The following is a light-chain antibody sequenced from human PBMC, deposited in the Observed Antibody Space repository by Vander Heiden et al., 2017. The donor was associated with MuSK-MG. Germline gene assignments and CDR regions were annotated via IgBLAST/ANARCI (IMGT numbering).Light chain of an antibody. J-gene: IGLJ2*01. CDR3: CSHATGITWV. CDR2: EVS. V-gene: IGLV2-23*02. Sequence: QSALTQPASVSGSPGQSITISCTGTSSDGGSYNRVSWYQQHPANPPQLMIYEVSKRPSVVSPRFSGSKSGTTASLTISGLQAEDEADYYYCSHATGITWVFGGGTKLTGL. CDR1: SSDGGSYNR.